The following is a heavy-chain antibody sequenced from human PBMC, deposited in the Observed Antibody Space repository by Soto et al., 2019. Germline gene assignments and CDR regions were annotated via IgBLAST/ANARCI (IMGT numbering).Heavy chain of an antibody. V-gene: IGHV4-59*08. Sequence: SETLSLTCTVSGDSISSYYWSWIRQPPGKGLEWIVYIFHTGSANCNPSLKSRVTISIDTSKNQFSLRLSSVTAADTAVYYCSSQPYTSGAYYFDYRGQGSPVPVSA. J-gene: IGHJ4*02. CDR2: IFHTGSA. CDR1: GDSISSYY. CDR3: SSQPYTSGAYYFDY. D-gene: IGHD6-19*01.